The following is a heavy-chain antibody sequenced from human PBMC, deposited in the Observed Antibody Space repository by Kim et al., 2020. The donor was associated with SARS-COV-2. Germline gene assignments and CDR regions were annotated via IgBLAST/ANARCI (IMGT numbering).Heavy chain of an antibody. CDR1: GFTFTDHY. Sequence: GGSLRLSCAASGFTFTDHYMDWVRQAPGKGLEWVGRGRNKANGYTTVYAASVKGRFTIFRDDATNSLYLLLNNLRIDDTAVYFCSRGGTSATSFYDPMDVWGQGTTVTVSS. D-gene: IGHD5-12*01. V-gene: IGHV3-72*01. CDR2: GRNKANGYTT. J-gene: IGHJ6*02. CDR3: SRGGTSATSFYDPMDV.